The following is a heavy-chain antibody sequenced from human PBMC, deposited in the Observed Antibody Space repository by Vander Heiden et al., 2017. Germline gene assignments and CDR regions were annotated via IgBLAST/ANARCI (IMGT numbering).Heavy chain of an antibody. CDR2: IYPGDSDT. J-gene: IGHJ6*02. CDR1: GYSFTSYW. V-gene: IGHV5-51*01. D-gene: IGHD6-13*01. Sequence: EVQLVQSGAEVKKPGESLKIPCKGSGYSFTSYWIGWVRQMPGKGLEWMGIIYPGDSDTRYSPSFQGQVTISADKSISTAYLQWSSLKASDTAMYYCARRIAAAGLGGYYGMDVWGQGTTVTVSS. CDR3: ARRIAAAGLGGYYGMDV.